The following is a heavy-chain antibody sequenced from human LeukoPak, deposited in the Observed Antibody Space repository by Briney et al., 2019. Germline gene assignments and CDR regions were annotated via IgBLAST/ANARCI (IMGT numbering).Heavy chain of an antibody. V-gene: IGHV1-46*01. CDR1: GYTFTSYA. D-gene: IGHD2-2*01. Sequence: ASVKVSCKASGYTFTSYAMHWVRQAPGQGLEWMGIINPSGGSTSYAQKFQGRVTMTRDTSTSTVYMELSGLRSEDTAVYYCARDEDYCSSTSCYRLDYWGQGTLVTVSS. CDR2: INPSGGST. CDR3: ARDEDYCSSTSCYRLDY. J-gene: IGHJ4*02.